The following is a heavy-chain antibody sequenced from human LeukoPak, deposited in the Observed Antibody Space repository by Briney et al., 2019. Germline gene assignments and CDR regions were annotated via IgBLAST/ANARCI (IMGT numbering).Heavy chain of an antibody. CDR2: ISGNGGTT. D-gene: IGHD1-26*01. J-gene: IGHJ4*02. CDR3: AKTYVDTTFYDS. CDR1: GFTFSNYV. V-gene: IGHV3-23*01. Sequence: GGSLRLSCAASGFTFSNYVINWVLQAPGKGLEWVSAISGNGGTTYYGDSVKGRFTNSRDNSKNTLILQMNSLRAEDTAVYYCAKTYVDTTFYDSWGQGTLVTVSS.